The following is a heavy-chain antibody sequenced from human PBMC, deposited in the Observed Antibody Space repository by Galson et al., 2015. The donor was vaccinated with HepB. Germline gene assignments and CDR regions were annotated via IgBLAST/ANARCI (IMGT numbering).Heavy chain of an antibody. D-gene: IGHD4-23*01. CDR3: AKLAVVTPLDY. CDR2: ISYDGSNK. Sequence: SLRLSCAASGFIFSDYFMDWVRQAPGKGLEWVAVISYDGSNKYYADSVKGRFTISRDNSKNTLYLQMNSLRAEDTAVYYCAKLAVVTPLDYWGQGTLVTVSS. CDR1: GFIFSDYF. V-gene: IGHV3-30*18. J-gene: IGHJ4*02.